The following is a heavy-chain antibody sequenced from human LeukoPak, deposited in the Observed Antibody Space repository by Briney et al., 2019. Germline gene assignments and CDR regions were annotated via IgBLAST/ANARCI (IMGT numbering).Heavy chain of an antibody. Sequence: SETLSLTCAVYGGSFSGYYWSWIRQPPGKGLEWIGEINHSGSTNYNPSLKSRVTISVDTSKNQFSLKLSSVTAADTAVYYCAREGSAVLWFGELYRKNWFDPWGQGTLVTVSS. V-gene: IGHV4-34*01. CDR1: GGSFSGYY. J-gene: IGHJ5*02. CDR2: INHSGST. D-gene: IGHD3-10*01. CDR3: AREGSAVLWFGELYRKNWFDP.